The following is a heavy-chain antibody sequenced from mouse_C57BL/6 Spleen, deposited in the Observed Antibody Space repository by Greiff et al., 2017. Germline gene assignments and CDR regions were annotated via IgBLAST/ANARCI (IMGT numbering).Heavy chain of an antibody. V-gene: IGHV1-52*01. CDR3: ARDYGSSFYFDY. CDR1: GYTFTSYW. CDR2: IDPSDSET. D-gene: IGHD1-1*01. Sequence: VQLQQPGAELVRPGSSVKLSCKASGYTFTSYWMHWVKQRPIQGLEWIGNIDPSDSETHYNQKFKDKATLTVDKSSSTAYMQLSSLTSEDSAVYNCARDYGSSFYFDYWGQGTTLTVSS. J-gene: IGHJ2*01.